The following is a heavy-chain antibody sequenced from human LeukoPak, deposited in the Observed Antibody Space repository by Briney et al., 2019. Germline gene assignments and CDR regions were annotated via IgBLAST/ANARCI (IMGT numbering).Heavy chain of an antibody. Sequence: GGFLRLSCAACGFTFRSSAMNWVRQAPGKGLEWVSTVSGSGGTTHYAESVKGRFTISRDNSKSTLYLQMNSLRAEDTALYYCATSAGWYNYFVMAVWGQGTTVTVSS. D-gene: IGHD2-15*01. CDR1: GFTFRSSA. CDR3: ATSAGWYNYFVMAV. V-gene: IGHV3-23*01. J-gene: IGHJ6*02. CDR2: VSGSGGTT.